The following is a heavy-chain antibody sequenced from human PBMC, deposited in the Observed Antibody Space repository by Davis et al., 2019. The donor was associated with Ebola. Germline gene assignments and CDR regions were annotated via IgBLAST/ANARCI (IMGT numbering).Heavy chain of an antibody. D-gene: IGHD3-16*02. CDR3: MSLSGAS. V-gene: IGHV3-74*01. CDR1: GFIFSNSW. J-gene: IGHJ5*02. CDR2: INRDGTTT. Sequence: GESLKISCAASGFIFSNSWMSWVRQRPGEGLVWVSHINRDGTTTNYADSVKGRFTIFRDNAKNTLYLQMNSLRVQDTAVYYRMSLSGASWGPGTLVTVSS.